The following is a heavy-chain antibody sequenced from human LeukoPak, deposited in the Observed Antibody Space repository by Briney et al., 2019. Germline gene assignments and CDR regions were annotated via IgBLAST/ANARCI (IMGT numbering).Heavy chain of an antibody. CDR1: GGTFSSYA. D-gene: IGHD5-18*01. CDR2: IVPIFGTA. J-gene: IGHJ4*02. Sequence: SVKVSCKASGGTFSSYAISWVRQAPGQGLEWMGGIVPIFGTANYAQKFQGRVTITADKSTSTAYMELSSLRSEDTAVYYCARAVVDTAGFDYWGQGTLVTVSS. CDR3: ARAVVDTAGFDY. V-gene: IGHV1-69*06.